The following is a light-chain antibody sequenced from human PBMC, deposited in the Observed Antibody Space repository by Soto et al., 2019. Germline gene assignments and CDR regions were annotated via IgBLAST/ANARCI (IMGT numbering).Light chain of an antibody. Sequence: EVVMTQSPATLSVSPGERATLSCRASQSVSSNLAWYQQKPGLAPRLLIYGASTRATGVPARFSGSGSGIEFTLTISSLQSEDFAVYYCQQYNTWPPIFTFGPGTKVDIK. CDR2: GAS. CDR1: QSVSSN. V-gene: IGKV3-15*01. CDR3: QQYNTWPPIFT. J-gene: IGKJ3*01.